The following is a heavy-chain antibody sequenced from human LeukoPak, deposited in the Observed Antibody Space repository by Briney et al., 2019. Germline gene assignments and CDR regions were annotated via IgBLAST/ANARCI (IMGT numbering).Heavy chain of an antibody. D-gene: IGHD1-26*01. CDR2: LYTTGTT. CDR3: VRDGANWEEPNDAFDI. V-gene: IGHV4-4*07. CDR1: GASISSCY. J-gene: IGHJ3*02. Sequence: SETLSLTCSVSGASISSCYWSWVRQPAGKRLEWIGRLYTTGTTNYNPSLKGRVTMSVDSSKNQFSLTLTSVTAADTAVYYCVRDGANWEEPNDAFDIWGQGTMVTVSS.